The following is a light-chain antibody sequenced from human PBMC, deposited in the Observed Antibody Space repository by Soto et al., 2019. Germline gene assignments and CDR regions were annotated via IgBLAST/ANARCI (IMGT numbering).Light chain of an antibody. CDR2: DAS. Sequence: DIQMTQSPSSLSASVGDRVTITCQASQDISNYLNWYQQKPGKAPKLLIYDASNSETGVPSRFSGSGSGTDFTFTISSLQPEDIATYYCQQYDNLPMYTFGQGTKVDIK. CDR1: QDISNY. CDR3: QQYDNLPMYT. J-gene: IGKJ2*01. V-gene: IGKV1-33*01.